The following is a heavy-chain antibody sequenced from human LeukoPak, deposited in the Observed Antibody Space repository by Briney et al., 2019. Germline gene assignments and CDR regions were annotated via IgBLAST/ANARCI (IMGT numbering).Heavy chain of an antibody. CDR2: IYYSGST. CDR3: ASSNIGAGALGFY. CDR1: GGSISSSSYY. D-gene: IGHD5-12*01. J-gene: IGHJ4*02. V-gene: IGHV4-61*01. Sequence: SETLSLTCTVSGGSISSSSYYWSWIRQPPGKGLEWIGNIYYSGSTNYNPSLKSRVTISVDTSKNQFSLKLSSVTAADTAMYYCASSNIGAGALGFYWGQGTLVTVSS.